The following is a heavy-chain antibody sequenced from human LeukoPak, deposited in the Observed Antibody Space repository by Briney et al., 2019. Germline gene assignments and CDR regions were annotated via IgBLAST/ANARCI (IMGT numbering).Heavy chain of an antibody. CDR1: GGSISSYY. V-gene: IGHV4-59*01. CDR3: AREEPRAYYDSSGYSY. J-gene: IGHJ4*02. CDR2: IYYSGST. Sequence: SETLSLTCTVSGGSISSYYWSWIRQPPGKGLEWIGYIYYSGSTNYNPSLKSRVTISVDTSKNQFSLKLSSVTAADTAVYYCAREEPRAYYDSSGYSYWGQGTLVTVSS. D-gene: IGHD3-22*01.